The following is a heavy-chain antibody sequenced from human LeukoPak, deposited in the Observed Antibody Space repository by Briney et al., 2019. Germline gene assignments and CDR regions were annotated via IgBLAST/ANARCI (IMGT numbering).Heavy chain of an antibody. CDR2: SSGGGGST. CDR1: GFTFTNYA. Sequence: GGSLRLSCAVSGFTFTNYAMNWVRQAPGKGLAWVSGSSGGGGSTYYADSVKGRFSISRDNSKNTLSLQMNGLRAEDTAVYYCAKDRHYDWLLSRRGFFEYWGQGTLLTVSS. V-gene: IGHV3-23*01. D-gene: IGHD3-9*01. J-gene: IGHJ4*02. CDR3: AKDRHYDWLLSRRGFFEY.